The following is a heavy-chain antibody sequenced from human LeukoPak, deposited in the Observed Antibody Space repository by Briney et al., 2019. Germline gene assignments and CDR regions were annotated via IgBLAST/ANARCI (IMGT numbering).Heavy chain of an antibody. V-gene: IGHV4-34*01. CDR2: INHSGST. CDR3: ARHHWFGELYFDY. J-gene: IGHJ4*02. D-gene: IGHD3-10*01. Sequence: SETLSLTCAVYGGSFSGYYWSWIRQPPGKGLEWIGEINHSGSTNYNPSLKSRVTISVDTSKNQFSLKLSSVTAADTAVYYCARHHWFGELYFDYWGQGTLVTVSS. CDR1: GGSFSGYY.